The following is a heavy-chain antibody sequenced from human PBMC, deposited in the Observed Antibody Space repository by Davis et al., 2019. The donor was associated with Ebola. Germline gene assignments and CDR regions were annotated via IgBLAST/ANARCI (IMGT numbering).Heavy chain of an antibody. CDR3: TRGSGTYD. J-gene: IGHJ4*02. V-gene: IGHV3-15*06. D-gene: IGHD1-26*01. CDR1: GFTFTSAW. CDR2: IKSKFDGGTT. Sequence: GGSLRLSCVASGFTFTSAWMSWVRQAPGKGLEWVGRIKSKFDGGTTHYAARVRGRFTISRDDSRNTLYLQMNRLKTEDTALYYCTRGSGTYDWGQGTLVTVSS.